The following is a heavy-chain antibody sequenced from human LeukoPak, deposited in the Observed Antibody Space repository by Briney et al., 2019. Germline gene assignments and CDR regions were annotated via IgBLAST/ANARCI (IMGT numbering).Heavy chain of an antibody. J-gene: IGHJ4*02. V-gene: IGHV3-7*02. CDR3: ASQPSAVAGNF. D-gene: IGHD6-19*01. CDR2: IKQNGGEK. Sequence: GGSLRLSCAAPGFTFSNYWMSWVRQAPGKGLEWVANIKQNGGEKYYVDSVKGRFTISRDNAKNSLYLQMNSLRAEDTAVYYCASQPSAVAGNFWGQGTLVSVSS. CDR1: GFTFSNYW.